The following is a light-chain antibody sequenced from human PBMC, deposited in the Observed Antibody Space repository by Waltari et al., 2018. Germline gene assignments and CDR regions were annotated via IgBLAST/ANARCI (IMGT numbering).Light chain of an antibody. CDR3: QTGGHGTWV. V-gene: IGLV4-69*01. Sequence: QLVLTQSPSASASLGASVKLTCTLSSGHSSNIIAWHQQQPEKGPRYLMKVNSDGSHSKGDGFPDRFSGSSSGAERSLTISCLQSEDEDDYYGQTGGHGTWVFGGGTKLTVL. CDR2: VNSDGSH. J-gene: IGLJ3*02. CDR1: SGHSSNI.